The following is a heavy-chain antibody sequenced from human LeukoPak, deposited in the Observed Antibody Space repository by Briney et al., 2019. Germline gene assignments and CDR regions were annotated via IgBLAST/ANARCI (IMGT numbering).Heavy chain of an antibody. J-gene: IGHJ4*02. V-gene: IGHV3-23*01. Sequence: PGGSLRLSCAASGFTFSTYAMSWVRQAPGKGLEWVSTVANSGVDTYYADSVRGRSTISRDNSRNTVYLQINSLRAEDTAVYYCAKSHSVAQRGYFDYWGQGTLVTVSS. CDR3: AKSHSVAQRGYFDY. CDR1: GFTFSTYA. D-gene: IGHD4-23*01. CDR2: VANSGVDT.